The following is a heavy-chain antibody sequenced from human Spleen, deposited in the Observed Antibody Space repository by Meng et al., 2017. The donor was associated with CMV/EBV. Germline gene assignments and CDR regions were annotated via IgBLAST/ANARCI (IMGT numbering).Heavy chain of an antibody. V-gene: IGHV3-23*01. Sequence: ESLKISWSASGFTFSSYAMSWGRQATGKGLEWGSAISGSGCSTYYADSVKGQFTISRDNSKNTLYLQLNSLRAEDTAVYYCAKVSCSSTSCYKGAFDIWGQGTMVTVSS. CDR1: GFTFSSYA. CDR3: AKVSCSSTSCYKGAFDI. D-gene: IGHD2-2*02. J-gene: IGHJ3*02. CDR2: ISGSGCST.